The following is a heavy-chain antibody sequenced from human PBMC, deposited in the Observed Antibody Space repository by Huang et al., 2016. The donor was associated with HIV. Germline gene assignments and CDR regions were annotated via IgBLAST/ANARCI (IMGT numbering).Heavy chain of an antibody. V-gene: IGHV4-39*01. D-gene: IGHD6-19*01. CDR3: ARHGRVAGHYYNNMDV. J-gene: IGHJ6*02. CDR1: GGSISSSSYY. CDR2: IYYSGNT. Sequence: LQLQESGPGLVKSSATLSLICTVSGGSISSSSYYWGWIRQPPGKGPEWIGGIYYSGNTYYNPPLKSRVTISVDTSKNQFSLKVNSVTAADTAVYYCARHGRVAGHYYNNMDVWGRGTTVTVSS.